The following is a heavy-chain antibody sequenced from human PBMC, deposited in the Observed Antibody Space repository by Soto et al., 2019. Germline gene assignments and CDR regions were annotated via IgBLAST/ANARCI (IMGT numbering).Heavy chain of an antibody. J-gene: IGHJ6*02. D-gene: IGHD3-10*01. Sequence: ASVKVSCKAPGYTFTSYYMHWVRQAPGQGLEWMGIINPSGGSTSYAQKFQGRVTMTRDTSTSTVYMELSSLRSEDTAVYYCARYGPVHYYYYGMDVWGQGTTVTVSS. CDR1: GYTFTSYY. CDR3: ARYGPVHYYYYGMDV. CDR2: INPSGGST. V-gene: IGHV1-46*03.